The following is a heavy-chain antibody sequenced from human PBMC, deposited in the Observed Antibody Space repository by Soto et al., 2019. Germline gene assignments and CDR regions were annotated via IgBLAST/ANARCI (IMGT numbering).Heavy chain of an antibody. V-gene: IGHV3-64*01. J-gene: IGHJ6*03. Sequence: EVQLAESGGGLAQPGGSLGLSCAASGFTLSGYAMDWVRQAPGKGLEYVSGISSNGVGTYYVNSVQGRFTISRDNSKNTVYLQMGSLRPEDMAVYYCARRARPDFYYMDVWGKGTTVTVSS. D-gene: IGHD6-6*01. CDR1: GFTLSGYA. CDR3: ARRARPDFYYMDV. CDR2: ISSNGVGT.